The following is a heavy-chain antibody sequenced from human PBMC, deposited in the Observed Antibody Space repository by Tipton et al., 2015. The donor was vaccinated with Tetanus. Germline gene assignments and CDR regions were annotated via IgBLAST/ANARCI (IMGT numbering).Heavy chain of an antibody. J-gene: IGHJ6*03. CDR3: ARDRGEDWTKFYYIDV. D-gene: IGHD3-16*01. CDR1: GFIFSNYW. Sequence: SLRLSCSASGFIFSNYWMSWVRQAPGKGLEWVANINRNGGGKYYVDSVKGRFTISRDEAKKSVYLEMSSLTVGDTAVYYCARDRGEDWTKFYYIDVWGKGATVSVSS. CDR2: INRNGGGK. V-gene: IGHV3-7*01.